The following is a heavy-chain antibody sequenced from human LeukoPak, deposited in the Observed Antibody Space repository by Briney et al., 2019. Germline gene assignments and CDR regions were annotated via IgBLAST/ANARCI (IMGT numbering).Heavy chain of an antibody. V-gene: IGHV1-2*02. CDR1: GYAFTGYY. CDR2: INPNSGGT. CDR3: ARDPYGTWYFDL. Sequence: ASVKVSCKASGYAFTGYYMHWVRQAPGQGLEWMGWINPNSGGTNYAQKFQGRVTMTRDTSISTAYMELSRLRSDDTAVYYCARDPYGTWYFDLWGRGTLVTVSS. J-gene: IGHJ2*01. D-gene: IGHD3-10*01.